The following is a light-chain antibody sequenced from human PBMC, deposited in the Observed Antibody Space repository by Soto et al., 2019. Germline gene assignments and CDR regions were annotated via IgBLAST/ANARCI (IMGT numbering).Light chain of an antibody. V-gene: IGKV1-5*01. CDR2: EAS. CDR1: HRNSSW. J-gene: IGKJ1*01. CDR3: QQYDSYPTT. Sequence: TELLDSPRTLSASVEDRVTITGLSRHRNSSWFAWYQQKPGKAPKLLIYEASSRESGVPDRFSGSGSGTDFTLTISSLQADDVAVYYCQQYDSYPTTFGQGTKVDIK.